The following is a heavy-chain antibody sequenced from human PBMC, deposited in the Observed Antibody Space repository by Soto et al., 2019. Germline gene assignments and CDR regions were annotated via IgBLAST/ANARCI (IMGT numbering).Heavy chain of an antibody. CDR2: ISSSSSYT. V-gene: IGHV3-11*05. CDR3: ARDPYSGSSYSDY. J-gene: IGHJ4*02. D-gene: IGHD1-26*01. CDR1: GFTFSDYY. Sequence: QVQLVESGGGLVKPGGSLRLSCAASGFTFSDYYMSWIRQAPGKGLEWISYISSSSSYTNYADSVKGRFTISRDNAKNSLYLPMNSLRAEDTAVYYCARDPYSGSSYSDYWGQGTLVTVSS.